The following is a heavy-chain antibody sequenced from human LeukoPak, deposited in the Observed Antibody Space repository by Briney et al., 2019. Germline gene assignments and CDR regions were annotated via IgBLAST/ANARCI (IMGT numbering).Heavy chain of an antibody. D-gene: IGHD1-26*01. CDR3: ARGYSGSYHIPFY. Sequence: SETLSLTCTVSGYSISSGYSWGWIRQPPGKGLEWIASFYHTGNTYYYNPSLESRVTISVDTSKNQFSLRLSSVTAADTAVYYCARGYSGSYHIPFYWGQGTLVTASS. V-gene: IGHV4-38-2*02. CDR1: GYSISSGYS. CDR2: FYHTGNTY. J-gene: IGHJ4*02.